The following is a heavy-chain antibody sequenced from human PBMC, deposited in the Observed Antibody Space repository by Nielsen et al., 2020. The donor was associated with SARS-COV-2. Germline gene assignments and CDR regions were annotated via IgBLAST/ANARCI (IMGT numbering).Heavy chain of an antibody. CDR3: ARDGMATFDY. CDR1: GGSISSYY. J-gene: IGHJ4*02. D-gene: IGHD5-24*01. CDR2: IYYSGST. Sequence: GSLRLSCTVSGGSISSYYWSWIRQPPGKGLEWIGYIYYSGSTNYNPSLKSRVTISVDTSKNQFSLKLSSVTAADTAVYYCARDGMATFDYWGQGTLVTVSS. V-gene: IGHV4-59*01.